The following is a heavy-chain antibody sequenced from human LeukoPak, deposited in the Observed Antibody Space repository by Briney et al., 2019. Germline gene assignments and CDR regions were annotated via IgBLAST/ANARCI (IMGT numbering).Heavy chain of an antibody. Sequence: GGSLRLSCAASGFTFSSYEMNWVRQAPGKGLAWVANMKYDGSEIHYMDSVEGRFTISRDNAKNSLYLQMNNVRVEDTAMYYCTRVDRSGFSLTWGQGTLVTVPS. CDR2: MKYDGSEI. CDR3: TRVDRSGFSLT. V-gene: IGHV3-7*01. CDR1: GFTFSSYE. D-gene: IGHD3-22*01. J-gene: IGHJ4*02.